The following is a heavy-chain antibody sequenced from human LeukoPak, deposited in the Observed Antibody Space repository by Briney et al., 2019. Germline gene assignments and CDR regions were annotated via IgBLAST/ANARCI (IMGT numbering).Heavy chain of an antibody. J-gene: IGHJ3*02. CDR3: ARGLRPKGHAFDI. D-gene: IGHD3-16*01. V-gene: IGHV1-2*02. Sequence: ASVKVSCKASGYTFTGYYMHWVRQAPGQGLEWMGWINPNSGGTNYAQKFQGRVTMTRDMSTSTVYMELSSLRSEDTAVYYCARGLRPKGHAFDIWGQGTMVTVSS. CDR2: INPNSGGT. CDR1: GYTFTGYY.